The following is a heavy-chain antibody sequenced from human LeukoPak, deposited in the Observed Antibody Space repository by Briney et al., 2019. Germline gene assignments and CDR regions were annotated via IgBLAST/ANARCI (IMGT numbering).Heavy chain of an antibody. CDR2: ISFCGNSI. Sequence: AGSLRLSCAASGFSFSSYEMNWVRQAPGKGLEWVSYISFCGNSIYYADSVKGRFTISRDNAKNSLYSQMNSLRAADTAVYYCARDRYCSTTSCSPTGLAYWGQGTLVTVSS. V-gene: IGHV3-48*03. D-gene: IGHD2-2*01. J-gene: IGHJ4*02. CDR1: GFSFSSYE. CDR3: ARDRYCSTTSCSPTGLAY.